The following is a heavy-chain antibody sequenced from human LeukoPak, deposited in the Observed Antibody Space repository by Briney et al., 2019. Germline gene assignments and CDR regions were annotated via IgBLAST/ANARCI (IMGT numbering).Heavy chain of an antibody. CDR1: GGSISSYY. D-gene: IGHD2-2*01. V-gene: IGHV4-4*07. Sequence: SETLSLTCTVSGGSISSYYWSWIWQPAGKGLEWIGRIYTSGSTNYNPSLKSRVTMSVDTSKNQFSLKLSSVTAADTAVYYCARDLALPYCSSTSCYDDYYYYGMDVWGQGTTVTVSS. CDR3: ARDLALPYCSSTSCYDDYYYYGMDV. CDR2: IYTSGST. J-gene: IGHJ6*02.